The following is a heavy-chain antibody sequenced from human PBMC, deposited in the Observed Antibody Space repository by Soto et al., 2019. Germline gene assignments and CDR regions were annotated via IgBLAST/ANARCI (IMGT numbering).Heavy chain of an antibody. V-gene: IGHV1-18*01. Sequence: ASVKVSFKASGYTFNNYGITWLRQAPGQGLEWLGWISVYNGNKNYAKKVQGRVSMTADTSTSTAHMELRSLQSNDTAVYFCARVAITLIRGLKVDFYSMDVWGQGTTVTVSS. CDR3: ARVAITLIRGLKVDFYSMDV. CDR2: ISVYNGNK. D-gene: IGHD3-10*01. CDR1: GYTFNNYG. J-gene: IGHJ6*02.